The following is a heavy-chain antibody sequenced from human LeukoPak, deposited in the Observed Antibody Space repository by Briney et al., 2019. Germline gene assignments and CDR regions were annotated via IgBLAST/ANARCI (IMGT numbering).Heavy chain of an antibody. CDR2: IIPIFGTA. D-gene: IGHD3-22*01. V-gene: IGHV1-69*13. Sequence: SVKVSCKASGGTFSNCAINWVRQAPGQGLEWMGGIIPIFGTANYAQRFQGKVTITADESTSTAYMELSSLRSEDTAIYYCARGWDYDSGGRPTAYVYWGQGTLVSVSS. J-gene: IGHJ4*02. CDR1: GGTFSNCA. CDR3: ARGWDYDSGGRPTAYVY.